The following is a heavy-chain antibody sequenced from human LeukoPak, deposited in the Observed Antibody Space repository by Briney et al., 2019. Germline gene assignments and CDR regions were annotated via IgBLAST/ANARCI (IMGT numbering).Heavy chain of an antibody. Sequence: PSHTLSLTCTVSGGSTTSDSYYWGWIRQPPGKGLEWFGTIYYTGSPYYNPSLKSRVAIYMLTSRGQFSLEVSSVAAADTAVYYCARHGRSTHWLEPFDYWGQGTLVTVSS. V-gene: IGHV4-39*01. CDR3: ARHGRSTHWLEPFDY. CDR2: IYYTGSP. CDR1: GGSTTSDSYY. J-gene: IGHJ4*02. D-gene: IGHD1-1*01.